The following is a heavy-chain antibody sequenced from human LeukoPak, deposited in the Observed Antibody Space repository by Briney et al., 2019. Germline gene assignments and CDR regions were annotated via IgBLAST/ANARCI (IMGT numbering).Heavy chain of an antibody. CDR3: ARLRGNYFPDY. J-gene: IGHJ4*02. CDR2: IYYIGST. Sequence: SETLSLTCTVSGDSISGHYWTWIRQPPGKGREWIGYIYYIGSTNYNPSLKSRLTISVDTSKNQFSLKLSSVTAADTAVYYCARLRGNYFPDYWGQGALVTVSS. D-gene: IGHD4-11*01. CDR1: GDSISGHY. V-gene: IGHV4-59*11.